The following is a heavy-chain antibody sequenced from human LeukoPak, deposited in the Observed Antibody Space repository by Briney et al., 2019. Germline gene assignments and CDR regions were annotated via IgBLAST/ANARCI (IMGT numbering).Heavy chain of an antibody. J-gene: IGHJ4*02. V-gene: IGHV1-18*01. CDR2: ISGYNGNT. Sequence: GASVKVSCKASGYTFASYDISWVRQAPGQGLEWMGWISGYNGNTNYAQNLQGRVTMTTDTSTSTAYIELRSLRSDDTAVYYCARDRHGSYYYYWGQGTLVTVSS. CDR1: GYTFASYD. D-gene: IGHD1-26*01. CDR3: ARDRHGSYYYY.